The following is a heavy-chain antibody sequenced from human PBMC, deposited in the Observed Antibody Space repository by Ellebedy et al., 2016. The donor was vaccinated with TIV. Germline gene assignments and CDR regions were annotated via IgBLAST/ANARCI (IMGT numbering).Heavy chain of an antibody. CDR3: TREGLRDYYDSSGYYRIDY. Sequence: GESLKISCAASGFSFSSYWMTWVRQAPGKGLEWVATIKQDGSEQYYVGSVKGRFTISRDNAKNSLYLQMSSLRAEDTAVYYCTREGLRDYYDSSGYYRIDYWGQGTLVTVSS. V-gene: IGHV3-7*01. D-gene: IGHD3-22*01. CDR1: GFSFSSYW. CDR2: IKQDGSEQ. J-gene: IGHJ4*02.